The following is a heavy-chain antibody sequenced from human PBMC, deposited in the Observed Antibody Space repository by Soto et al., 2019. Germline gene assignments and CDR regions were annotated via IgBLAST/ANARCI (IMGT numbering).Heavy chain of an antibody. D-gene: IGHD1-1*01. V-gene: IGHV4-59*08. Sequence: SLTCTVSGGSISGHYWIWTRQSPGKGLEWIGYIFYTGSTNYNPSLKSRVTLSADKSRSTAYLQWSSLKASDTAMYYCARHQRLAERLSALDYWGQGTPVTVSS. J-gene: IGHJ4*02. CDR1: GGSISGHY. CDR2: IFYTGST. CDR3: ARHQRLAERLSALDY.